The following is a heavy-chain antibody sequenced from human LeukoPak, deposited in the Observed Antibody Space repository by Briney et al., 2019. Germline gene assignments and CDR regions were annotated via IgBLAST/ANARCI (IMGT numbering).Heavy chain of an antibody. D-gene: IGHD3-10*01. CDR2: IWFDGSNK. J-gene: IGHJ4*02. CDR1: GFTFSSHS. CDR3: AKDRGGFYIDY. Sequence: GGSLRLSCAASGFTFSSHSVHWVRQAPGKGLEWVAVIWFDGSNKFYADSVQGRFTISRDNSKNTLFLQMNSLRAEDTAVYYCAKDRGGFYIDYWGQGTLVTVSS. V-gene: IGHV3-33*06.